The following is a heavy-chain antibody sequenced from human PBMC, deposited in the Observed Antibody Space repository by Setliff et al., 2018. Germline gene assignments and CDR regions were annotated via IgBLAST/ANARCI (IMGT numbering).Heavy chain of an antibody. J-gene: IGHJ4*02. Sequence: ASVKVSCKTSGYSFTSFDVNWVRQATGQGLEWLGYIKPSDGGTKYAQEFQGRVTMTRDISTSTFYMELSSLTSEDTALYYCARGVGAVGDFWGQGTLVTVSS. D-gene: IGHD1-26*01. CDR3: ARGVGAVGDF. CDR2: IKPSDGGT. V-gene: IGHV1-8*01. CDR1: GYSFTSFD.